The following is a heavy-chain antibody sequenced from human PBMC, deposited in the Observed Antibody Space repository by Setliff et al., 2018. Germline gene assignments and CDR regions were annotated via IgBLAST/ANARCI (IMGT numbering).Heavy chain of an antibody. CDR2: TIPNFGTT. CDR3: AKIGRGGTFDQFFQD. Sequence: RASVKVSCKASGGTFSSYGISWVRQAPGQGLEWLGGTIPNFGTTNYAQEFQGRVTIITDESTSTAYMELSSLRSDDTAVYYCAKIGRGGTFDQFFQDWGHGTLVTVSS. V-gene: IGHV1-69*05. D-gene: IGHD1-26*01. J-gene: IGHJ1*01. CDR1: GGTFSSYG.